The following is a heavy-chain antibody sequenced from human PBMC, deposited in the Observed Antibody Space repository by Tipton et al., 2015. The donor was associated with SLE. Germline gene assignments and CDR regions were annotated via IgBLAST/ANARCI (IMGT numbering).Heavy chain of an antibody. J-gene: IGHJ3*01. Sequence: TLSLTCTVSGGSISSHYWSWIRQPPGKGLEWIGYIYYSGSTNYNPSLKSRVTISVDTSKNQFSLKLNSVTAADTAVHYCATVDYFDSGDAFDFWGHGSMVTVSS. CDR1: GGSISSHY. CDR3: ATVDYFDSGDAFDF. CDR2: IYYSGST. D-gene: IGHD3-22*01. V-gene: IGHV4-59*11.